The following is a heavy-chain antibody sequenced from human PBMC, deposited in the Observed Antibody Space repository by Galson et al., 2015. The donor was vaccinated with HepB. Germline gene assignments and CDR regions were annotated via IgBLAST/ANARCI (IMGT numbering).Heavy chain of an antibody. J-gene: IGHJ4*02. CDR1: GFTFSSYA. CDR2: ISSNGGST. V-gene: IGHV3-64D*06. D-gene: IGHD6-19*01. Sequence: SLRLSCAASGFTFSSYAMHWVRQAPGKGLEYVSAISSNGGSTYYADSVKGRFTISRDNSKNTLYLQMSSLRAEDTAVYYCALNAGYSSGWYDYWGQGTLATVSS. CDR3: ALNAGYSSGWYDY.